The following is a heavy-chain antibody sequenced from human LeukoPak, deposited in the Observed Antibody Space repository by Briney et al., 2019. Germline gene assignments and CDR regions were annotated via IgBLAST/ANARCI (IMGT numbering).Heavy chain of an antibody. D-gene: IGHD6-13*01. CDR2: IWYDGSNK. J-gene: IGHJ4*02. CDR1: GFTFSSYG. CDR3: ARDFGSSWYSGFLDY. V-gene: IGHV3-33*01. Sequence: GGSLRLSCAASGFTFSSYGMHRVRQAPGKGLEWVAVIWYDGSNKYYADSVKGRFTISRDNSTNTLYLQMNSLRAEDTAVYYCARDFGSSWYSGFLDYWGQGTLVTVSS.